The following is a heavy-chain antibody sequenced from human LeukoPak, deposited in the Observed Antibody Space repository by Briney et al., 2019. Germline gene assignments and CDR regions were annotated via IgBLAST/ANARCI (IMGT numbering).Heavy chain of an antibody. Sequence: SETLSLTCTVSGGSISSYYWSWIRQPPGKGLEWIGYIYYSGSTNYNPSLKSRVTISVDTSKNQFSLKLSSVTAADTAVYYCASTQLGYCSSTSCPFDYWGQGTLVTVSS. CDR2: IYYSGST. CDR3: ASTQLGYCSSTSCPFDY. CDR1: GGSISSYY. D-gene: IGHD2-2*01. J-gene: IGHJ4*02. V-gene: IGHV4-59*01.